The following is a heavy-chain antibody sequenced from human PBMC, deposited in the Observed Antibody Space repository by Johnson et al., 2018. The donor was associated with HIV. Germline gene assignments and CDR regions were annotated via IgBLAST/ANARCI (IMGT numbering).Heavy chain of an antibody. CDR1: GFTFSSYT. CDR3: GSPSLPWGIDAFDI. Sequence: QVQLVESGGGVVQPGRSLRLSCTASGFTFSSYTIYWVRQTPGKGLEWVAFIRYDGSNKYYADSVKGRFTISRDNSKNTLYLQMNSLRAEDTAVYYCGSPSLPWGIDAFDIWGQGAMVTVSS. CDR2: IRYDGSNK. D-gene: IGHD3-16*01. J-gene: IGHJ3*02. V-gene: IGHV3-30*02.